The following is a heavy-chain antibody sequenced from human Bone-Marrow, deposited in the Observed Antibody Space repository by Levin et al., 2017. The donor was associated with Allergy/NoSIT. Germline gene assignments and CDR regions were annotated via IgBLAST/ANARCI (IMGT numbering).Heavy chain of an antibody. CDR1: GGSISGGRGDYS. J-gene: IGHJ4*02. Sequence: PSETLSLTCSVSGGSISGGRGDYSWSWIRQPPGQGLEWIGYIYYSGNTYSNPSLKSRLTISLDTSKNQFSLKLTSVTAADTAVYYCARLYCSTASCYLDYWGQGTLVTVSS. D-gene: IGHD2-2*01. CDR3: ARLYCSTASCYLDY. CDR2: IYYSGNT. V-gene: IGHV4-30-4*01.